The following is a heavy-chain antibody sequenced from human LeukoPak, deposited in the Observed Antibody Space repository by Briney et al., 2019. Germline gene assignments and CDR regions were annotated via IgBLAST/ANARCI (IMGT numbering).Heavy chain of an antibody. Sequence: GESLRTSWKGSGYSFTNYWLTWVRQMPGKGLEWMGRIDPSDSYTNYSPSFRGQVTISADKSINTAYLQWSSLKASDTAMYYCARQTGGGNYAYYFFLDVWGQGTTVTVSS. D-gene: IGHD2-8*02. CDR1: GYSFTNYW. J-gene: IGHJ6*02. CDR2: IDPSDSYT. V-gene: IGHV5-10-1*01. CDR3: ARQTGGGNYAYYFFLDV.